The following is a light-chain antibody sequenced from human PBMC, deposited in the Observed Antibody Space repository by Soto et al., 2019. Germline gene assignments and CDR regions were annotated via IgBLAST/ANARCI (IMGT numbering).Light chain of an antibody. Sequence: QSALTQPAAVSGSPGQSITISCTGTRGDVGTFNYVSWYQLHPGKAPKLVIYDVSSRPSGVSSRFSGSKSGNTASLTISGLQAEDEADYYCSSYTSSSTLVFGGGTKLTVL. CDR1: RGDVGTFNY. J-gene: IGLJ3*02. CDR3: SSYTSSSTLV. V-gene: IGLV2-14*01. CDR2: DVS.